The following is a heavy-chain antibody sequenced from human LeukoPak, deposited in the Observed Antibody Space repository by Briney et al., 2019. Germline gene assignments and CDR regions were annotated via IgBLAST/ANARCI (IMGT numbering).Heavy chain of an antibody. CDR2: MNPNSGNT. V-gene: IGHV1-8*01. CDR1: GYTFTSYD. CDR3: AREVVVDASPFYYYYYGMDV. J-gene: IGHJ6*02. D-gene: IGHD2-15*01. Sequence: ASVKVSCKASGYTFTSYDINWVRQATGQGLEWMGWMNPNSGNTGYAQKFQGRVTMTRNTSISTAYMELSSLRSDDTAVYYCAREVVVDASPFYYYYYGMDVWGQGTTVTVSS.